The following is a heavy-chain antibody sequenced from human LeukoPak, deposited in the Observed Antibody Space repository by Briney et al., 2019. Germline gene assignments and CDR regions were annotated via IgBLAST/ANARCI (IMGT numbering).Heavy chain of an antibody. V-gene: IGHV1-2*02. CDR3: ARDRVRIYYDSSGYYDGY. D-gene: IGHD3-22*01. J-gene: IGHJ4*02. CDR1: GHTFTGYY. CDR2: INPNSGGT. Sequence: GASVKVSCKASGHTFTGYYMHWVRQAPGQGLEWMGWINPNSGGTNYAQKFQGRVTMTRDTSISTAYMELSRLRSDDTAVYYCARDRVRIYYDSSGYYDGYWGQGTLVTVSS.